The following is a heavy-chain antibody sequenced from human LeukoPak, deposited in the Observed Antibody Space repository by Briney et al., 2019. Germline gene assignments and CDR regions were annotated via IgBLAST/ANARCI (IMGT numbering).Heavy chain of an antibody. CDR1: GLSVSSNY. Sequence: PGGSLRLSCVASGLSVSSNYMSWVRQAPGKGLEWVSVIWGDGSSYYAESVKGRFTISRDNSKNTLYIQMNSLRAEDTAVYYCARSFYDILIGYYQYFDYWGQGTLVTVSS. CDR3: ARSFYDILIGYYQYFDY. D-gene: IGHD3-9*01. J-gene: IGHJ4*02. CDR2: IWGDGSS. V-gene: IGHV3-66*01.